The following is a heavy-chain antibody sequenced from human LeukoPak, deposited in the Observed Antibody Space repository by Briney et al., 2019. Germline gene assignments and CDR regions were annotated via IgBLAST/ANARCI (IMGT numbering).Heavy chain of an antibody. CDR3: ARDEDNGPYSMVDY. CDR1: GFTLNDYY. D-gene: IGHD4-11*01. Sequence: GGSLRLSCAASGFTLNDYYMSWIRQAPGKGLEWVSDISSSGSTIKYADSVKGRFTISRDNAKNSLYLQMNSLRAEDTAVYYCARDEDNGPYSMVDYWGQGTLVTVSS. CDR2: ISSSGSTI. V-gene: IGHV3-11*04. J-gene: IGHJ4*02.